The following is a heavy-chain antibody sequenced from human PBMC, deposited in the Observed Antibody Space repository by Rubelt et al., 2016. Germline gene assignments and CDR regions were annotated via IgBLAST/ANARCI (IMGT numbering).Heavy chain of an antibody. J-gene: IGHJ3*02. D-gene: IGHD6-13*01. V-gene: IGHV3-33*08. CDR3: ASNTGYSSSFDI. Sequence: VQLVESGGGLVQPGGSLRLSCAASGFTFSSYSMNWVRQAPGKGLEWVAVIWYDGSNKYYADSVKGRFTISRDNSKNTLYLQMNSLRAEDTAVYYCASNTGYSSSFDIWGQGTMVTVSS. CDR2: IWYDGSNK. CDR1: GFTFSSYS.